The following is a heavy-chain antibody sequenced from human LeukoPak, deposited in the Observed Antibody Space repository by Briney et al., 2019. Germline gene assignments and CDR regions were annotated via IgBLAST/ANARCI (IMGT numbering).Heavy chain of an antibody. Sequence: PGGSLRLSCAASGFTFSSYGIHWVRQAPGKGLEWVAFIRYDGSDKYYADSVKGRFTISRDNSKNTLYLQMNSLRVEDTAVYYCAKNYGFDYWGPGNLVTVSS. V-gene: IGHV3-30*02. J-gene: IGHJ4*02. D-gene: IGHD3-10*01. CDR2: IRYDGSDK. CDR3: AKNYGFDY. CDR1: GFTFSSYG.